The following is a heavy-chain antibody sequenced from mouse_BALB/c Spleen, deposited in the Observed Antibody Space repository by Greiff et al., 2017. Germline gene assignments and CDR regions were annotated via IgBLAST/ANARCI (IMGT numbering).Heavy chain of an antibody. CDR2: INPSTGYT. Sequence: LQESGAELAKPGASVKMSCKASGYTFTSYWMHWVKQRPGQGLEWIGYINPSTGYTEYNQKFKDKATLTADKSSSTAYMQLSSLTSEDSAVYYCARGDSSGYVAYWGQGTLVTVSA. D-gene: IGHD3-2*01. V-gene: IGHV1-7*01. CDR1: GYTFTSYW. CDR3: ARGDSSGYVAY. J-gene: IGHJ3*01.